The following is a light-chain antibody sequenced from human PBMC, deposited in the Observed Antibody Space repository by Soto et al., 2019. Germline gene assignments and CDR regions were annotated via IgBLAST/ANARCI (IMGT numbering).Light chain of an antibody. J-gene: IGKJ2*01. V-gene: IGKV3-15*01. CDR1: QSISSN. CDR3: QQYNHCPSYP. Sequence: EVVMTQSPATLSVSPGERATLSCRASQSISSNLAWHQQKAGQAPRLLMYGASTRATGVPARFRGSGSGTDFTLPISTLQSEDFAIYYCQQYNHCPSYPFGQGPKLEIK. CDR2: GAS.